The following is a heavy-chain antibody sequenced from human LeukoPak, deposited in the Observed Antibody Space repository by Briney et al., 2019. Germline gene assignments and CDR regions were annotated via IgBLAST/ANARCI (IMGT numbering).Heavy chain of an antibody. CDR3: ARSYWTGYHHLDF. Sequence: SETLSLTCSVSGESFSNFYWSWIRQPPGKGLELIGEINHDGSTNYNPSLKSRVTISLDTSRSQFSLKLNSVTAADTAVYYCARSYWTGYHHLDFWGQGTLVTVSS. D-gene: IGHD3/OR15-3a*01. J-gene: IGHJ4*02. CDR2: INHDGST. V-gene: IGHV4-34*01. CDR1: GESFSNFY.